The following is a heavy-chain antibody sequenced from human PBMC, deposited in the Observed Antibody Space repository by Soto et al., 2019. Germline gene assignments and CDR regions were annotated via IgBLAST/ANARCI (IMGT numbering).Heavy chain of an antibody. J-gene: IGHJ6*02. V-gene: IGHV3-30*18. CDR2: ISYDGSNK. D-gene: IGHD3-10*01. Sequence: PGGSLRLSCAASGFTFSSYGMHWVRQAPGKGLEWVAVISYDGSNKYYADSVKGRFTISRDNSKNTLYLQMNSLRAEDTAVYYCAKDPKGVIATYDHYYYYGMDVWGQGNTVTVSS. CDR1: GFTFSSYG. CDR3: AKDPKGVIATYDHYYYYGMDV.